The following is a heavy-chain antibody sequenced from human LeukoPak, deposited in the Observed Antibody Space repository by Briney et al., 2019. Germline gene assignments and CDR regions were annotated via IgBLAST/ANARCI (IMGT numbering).Heavy chain of an antibody. CDR1: GFIFSSYW. Sequence: PGGSLRLSCAASGFIFSSYWRSWVRQAAGKGLEWVANIKQHGNEKYYVDSVKGRFTISKDKAKNSLHLQMNSLRAADTAVYYCARVRRGYYFDYWGQGTLVTVSS. CDR2: IKQHGNEK. CDR3: ARVRRGYYFDY. D-gene: IGHD3-10*01. J-gene: IGHJ4*02. V-gene: IGHV3-7*05.